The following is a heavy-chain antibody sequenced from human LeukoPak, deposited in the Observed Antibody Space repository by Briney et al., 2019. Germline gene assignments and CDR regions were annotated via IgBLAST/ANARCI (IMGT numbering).Heavy chain of an antibody. D-gene: IGHD6-13*01. Sequence: GGSLRLSCATSGFTLSSYAMNWVRQAPGKGLEWVSGITGSSGKTFYADSVKGRFTISRDSSKNTMYLQMNSLRGEDSAVYYCAKDLSSSWQIDYWGQGTLVTVSS. CDR3: AKDLSSSWQIDY. J-gene: IGHJ4*02. CDR2: ITGSSGKT. CDR1: GFTLSSYA. V-gene: IGHV3-23*01.